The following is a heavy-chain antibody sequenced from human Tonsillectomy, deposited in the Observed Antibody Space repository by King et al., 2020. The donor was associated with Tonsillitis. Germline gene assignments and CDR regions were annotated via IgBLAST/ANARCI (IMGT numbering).Heavy chain of an antibody. J-gene: IGHJ4*02. V-gene: IGHV1-46*04. CDR2: VNPRDGST. CDR1: GYTFISYY. Sequence: VQLVQSGAEVKKPGASVKISCKTSGYTFISYYIHWVRQAPGQGLEWMGIVNPRDGSTNSAQTLDARFSMTRDTSTNTVYMEVNSLRSEDTAIFYCARGGDLQGATSRYLDHWGQGTLVTVSS. CDR3: ARGGDLQGATSRYLDH. D-gene: IGHD1-26*01.